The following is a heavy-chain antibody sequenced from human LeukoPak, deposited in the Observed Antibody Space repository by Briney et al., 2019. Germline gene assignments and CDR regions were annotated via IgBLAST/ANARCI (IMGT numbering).Heavy chain of an antibody. V-gene: IGHV1-18*01. J-gene: IGHJ6*02. CDR2: ISAYNGNT. CDR1: GYTFTSYG. CDR3: AVNFWSGYYPYYYGMDV. D-gene: IGHD3-3*01. Sequence: GASVKVSCKASGYTFTSYGISWVRQAPGQGLEWMGWISAYNGNTNYAQKLQGRVTMTTDTSTSTAYMELRSLRSDDTAVYYCAVNFWSGYYPYYYGMDVWGQGTTVTVSS.